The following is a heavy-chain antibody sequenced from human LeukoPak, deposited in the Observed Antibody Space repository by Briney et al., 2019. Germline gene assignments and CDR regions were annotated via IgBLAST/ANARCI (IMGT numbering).Heavy chain of an antibody. CDR1: GYTFTSYG. CDR3: ARNLDYGDYHYLFDY. Sequence: KVSCKASGYTFTSYGISWVRQAPGQGLEWMGIIYPGDSDTRYSPSFQGQVTISADKSISTAYLQWSSLKASDTAMYYCARNLDYGDYHYLFDYWGQGTLVTVSS. D-gene: IGHD4-17*01. V-gene: IGHV5-51*01. CDR2: IYPGDSDT. J-gene: IGHJ4*02.